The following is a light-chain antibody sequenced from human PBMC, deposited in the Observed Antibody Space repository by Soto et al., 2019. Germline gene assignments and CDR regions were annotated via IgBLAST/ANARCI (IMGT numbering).Light chain of an antibody. J-gene: IGKJ2*01. CDR1: QSVSNS. CDR2: GAN. Sequence: ETVMTQSPATLSVSPGERASLSCRARQSVSNSLAWYQQKPGQAPRLLIYGANTRATGIPARFSGSGSGTEFTLTISSLQSEDFAVDYCQQYNNWPPYTFGQGTKLEIK. CDR3: QQYNNWPPYT. V-gene: IGKV3D-15*01.